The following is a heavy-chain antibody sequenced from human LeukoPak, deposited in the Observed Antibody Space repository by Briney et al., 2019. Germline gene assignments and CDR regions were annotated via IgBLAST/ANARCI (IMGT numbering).Heavy chain of an antibody. CDR1: GFTFSNFW. J-gene: IGHJ5*02. D-gene: IGHD3-22*01. CDR2: IYGDGSFT. Sequence: GGSLRLSCAASGFTFSNFWMHWVRQAPGKGLVWVALIYGDGSFTRYADSVKGRFTISGDNAKNTVYLQMNSLRAEDTAVYYCAKDRFRNYYDSSGYYKYNWFDPWGQGTLVTVSS. V-gene: IGHV3-74*01. CDR3: AKDRFRNYYDSSGYYKYNWFDP.